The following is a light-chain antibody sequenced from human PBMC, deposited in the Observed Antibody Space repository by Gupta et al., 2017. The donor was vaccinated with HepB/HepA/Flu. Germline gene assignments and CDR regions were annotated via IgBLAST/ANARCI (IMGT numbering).Light chain of an antibody. CDR2: GND. Sequence: QSVLTQPPSASGTPGQRVTISCSGSSSNIGSNSVNWYQQLPGTVPKLLIYGNDQRPSGVPDRFSGSKSGTSASLAISGLQSEDEADYYCAAWDDSLNGQVVFGGGTKLTVL. CDR1: SSNIGSNS. CDR3: AAWDDSLNGQVV. V-gene: IGLV1-44*01. J-gene: IGLJ2*01.